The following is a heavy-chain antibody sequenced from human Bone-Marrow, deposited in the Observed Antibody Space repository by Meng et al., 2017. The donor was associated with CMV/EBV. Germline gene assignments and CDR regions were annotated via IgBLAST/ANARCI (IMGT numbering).Heavy chain of an antibody. Sequence: ASVKVSCKASGYTFTNYDINWVRQATGQGLEWMGWMNPNSGDIGYAPKFQDRVTMTRHTSISTAYMELSSLRSEDTAVYYCARGLYSYDSGRYIGPLGGSFDIWGQGTVVTVSS. J-gene: IGHJ3*02. CDR3: ARGLYSYDSGRYIGPLGGSFDI. D-gene: IGHD3-10*01. CDR1: GYTFTNYD. CDR2: MNPNSGDI. V-gene: IGHV1-8*01.